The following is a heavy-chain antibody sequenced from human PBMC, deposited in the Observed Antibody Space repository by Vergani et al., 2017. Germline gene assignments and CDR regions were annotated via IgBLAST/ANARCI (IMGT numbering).Heavy chain of an antibody. CDR2: ISSSSSTL. D-gene: IGHD2-2*02. CDR1: GFTFSSYS. Sequence: EVQLVESGGGLVQPGGSLRLSCAASGFTFSSYSMNWVRQAPGKGLEWVSYISSSSSTLYYADSVKGRFTISRDNAKNSLYLQMNSLRAEDTAVYYCARGVDIVVVPAAIPGWFDPWGQGTLVTVSS. CDR3: ARGVDIVVVPAAIPGWFDP. J-gene: IGHJ5*02. V-gene: IGHV3-48*01.